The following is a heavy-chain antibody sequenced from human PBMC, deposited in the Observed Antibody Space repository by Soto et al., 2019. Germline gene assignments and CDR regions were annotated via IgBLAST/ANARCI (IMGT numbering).Heavy chain of an antibody. CDR2: ISRDAANT. V-gene: IGHV3-23*01. CDR1: AFIFSDYA. J-gene: IGHJ4*02. D-gene: IGHD3-9*01. CDR3: AKDPSTGYADH. Sequence: EVHLLESGGDLVQPGGSLRLSCAASAFIFSDYAMTWVRQAPGKGLEWVSTISRDAANTHYADSVKGRFTISRDNSKNTLYLQMSSLXXXXTALYYCAKDPSTGYADHWGQGTLVTVSS.